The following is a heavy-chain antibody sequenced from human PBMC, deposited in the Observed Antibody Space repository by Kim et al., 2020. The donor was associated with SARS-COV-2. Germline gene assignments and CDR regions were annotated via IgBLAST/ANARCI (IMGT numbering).Heavy chain of an antibody. V-gene: IGHV4-59*01. CDR2: T. Sequence: TNYNPSLKSRVTISVDTSKNQFSLKLSSVTAADTAVYYCARRRLLYGMDVWGQGTTVTVSS. J-gene: IGHJ6*02. D-gene: IGHD5-18*01. CDR3: ARRRLLYGMDV.